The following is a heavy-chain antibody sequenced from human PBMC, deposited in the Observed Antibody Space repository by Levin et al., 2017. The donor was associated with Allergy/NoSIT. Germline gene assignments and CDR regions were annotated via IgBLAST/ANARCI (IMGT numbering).Heavy chain of an antibody. J-gene: IGHJ4*02. CDR1: GFTFEAYG. Sequence: SLKISCVASGFTFEAYGMHWVRQAPGKGLEWVSGILWKSGNIGYADSVTGRFTISRDNAKNSLYLQMNNLRIEDTALDYCARDLGSVTAALGYWGQGTLVAVAS. V-gene: IGHV3-9*01. D-gene: IGHD3-16*01. CDR2: ILWKSGNI. CDR3: ARDLGSVTAALGY.